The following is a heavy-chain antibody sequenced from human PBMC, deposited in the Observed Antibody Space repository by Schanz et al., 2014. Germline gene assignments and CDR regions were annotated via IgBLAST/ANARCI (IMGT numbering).Heavy chain of an antibody. CDR3: ARDQSPYTNSSDVRYFDY. D-gene: IGHD6-6*01. CDR2: ISAYTNNT. CDR1: GYTFISYG. J-gene: IGHJ4*02. V-gene: IGHV1-18*01. Sequence: QVQLVQSGAEVKKPGASVKVSCKASGYTFISYGINWVRQAPGQGPEWIGWISAYTNNTNYAQKLQGRVTMTADTSTSTAYMDLRSLRSDDTAVYYCARDQSPYTNSSDVRYFDYWGQGSLVTVSS.